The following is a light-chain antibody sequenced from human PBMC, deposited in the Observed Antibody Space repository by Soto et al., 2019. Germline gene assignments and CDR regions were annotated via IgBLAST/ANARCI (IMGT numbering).Light chain of an antibody. CDR2: EVT. CDR3: SSYAGSNNFV. CDR1: SSDVGYYDY. V-gene: IGLV2-8*01. Sequence: QSVLTQPPSASGFPGQPVTISCTGTSSDVGYYDYVSWYQQHPGKAPKLVIYEVTKRPSGVPDRVSASKSGNTASLTVSGLRAEDEADYYCSSYAGSNNFVFGSGTKVTV. J-gene: IGLJ1*01.